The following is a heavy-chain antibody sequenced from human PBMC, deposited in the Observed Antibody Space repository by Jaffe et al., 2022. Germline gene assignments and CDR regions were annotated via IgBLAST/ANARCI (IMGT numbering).Heavy chain of an antibody. CDR3: ARSRGYSYGYDYFDY. J-gene: IGHJ4*02. CDR2: ISSSGSTI. CDR1: GFTFSSYE. D-gene: IGHD5-18*01. Sequence: EVQLVESGGGLVQPGGSLRLSCAASGFTFSSYEMNWVRQAPGKGLEWVSYISSSGSTIYYADSVKGRFTISRDNAKNSLYLQMNSLRAEDTAVYYCARSRGYSYGYDYFDYWGQGTLVTVSS. V-gene: IGHV3-48*03.